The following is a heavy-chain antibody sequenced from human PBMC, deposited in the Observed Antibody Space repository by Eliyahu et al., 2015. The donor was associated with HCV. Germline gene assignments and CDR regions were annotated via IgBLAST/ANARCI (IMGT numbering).Heavy chain of an antibody. CDR2: ISASGSPT. V-gene: IGHV3-23*01. Sequence: EVHLXESGGGLVQPGXSLXLSCTASGFTFVXSAMXWVRQAPGKGLEWVSTISASGSPTYYAASVRGRFTISRDSSKNTLFLHMNSLRAEDTAMYYCGKEQPYGDYDAYCDSWGQGTLVTVSA. J-gene: IGHJ4*02. CDR1: GFTFVXSA. CDR3: GKEQPYGDYDAYCDS. D-gene: IGHD4-17*01.